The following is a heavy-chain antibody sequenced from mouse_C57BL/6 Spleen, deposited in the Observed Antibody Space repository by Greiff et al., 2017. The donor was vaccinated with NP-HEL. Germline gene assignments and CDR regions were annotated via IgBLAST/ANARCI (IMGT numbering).Heavy chain of an antibody. Sequence: EVQLQQSGAELVRPGASVKLSCTASGFNIKDDYMHWVKRRPEQGLEWIGWIDPENGDTEYASKFQGKATITADTSSNTAYLQLSSLTSEDTAVYYCTIGNYGDWYFDVWGTGTTVTVSS. D-gene: IGHD2-1*01. CDR1: GFNIKDDY. CDR2: IDPENGDT. J-gene: IGHJ1*03. V-gene: IGHV14-4*01. CDR3: TIGNYGDWYFDV.